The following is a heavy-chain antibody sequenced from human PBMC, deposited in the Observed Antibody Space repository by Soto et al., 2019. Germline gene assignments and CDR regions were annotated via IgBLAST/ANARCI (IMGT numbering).Heavy chain of an antibody. CDR2: LTSTSSYT. CDR1: GFTFSSYS. CDR3: GRVASSSSWTPDY. D-gene: IGHD6-13*01. V-gene: IGHV3-21*02. Sequence: EVQLVESGGGLVKPGGSLRLSCAASGFTFSSYSMNWVRQVPGKGLEWVSSLTSTSSYTYYADSVKGRFTISRDNAKNSPFLQMNSLRAEDTAVYYCGRVASSSSWTPDYLGQGTLVTVSS. J-gene: IGHJ4*02.